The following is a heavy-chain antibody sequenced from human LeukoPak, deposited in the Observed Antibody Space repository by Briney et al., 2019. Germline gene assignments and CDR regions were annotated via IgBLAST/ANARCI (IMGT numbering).Heavy chain of an antibody. V-gene: IGHV5-51*01. Sequence: GESLKISCKGSGYMFTNYWIGWVRQMPGKGLEWMGIIYPGGSDIRYSPSFQGQVTISVDKSISTTYLQWNSLKSSDTAMYYCAKTGPHWYFEFWGRGTLVTVSS. J-gene: IGHJ2*01. CDR1: GYMFTNYW. CDR2: IYPGGSDI. CDR3: AKTGPHWYFEF.